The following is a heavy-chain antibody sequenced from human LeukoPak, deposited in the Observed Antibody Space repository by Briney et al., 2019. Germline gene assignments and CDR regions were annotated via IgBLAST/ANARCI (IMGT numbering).Heavy chain of an antibody. CDR3: ARKIAAAALYYFDY. Sequence: GGSLRLSCAASGFTFSSYWMSWVRQAPGKGLEWVANIKQDGSEKYYVDSVKGRFTISRDNAKNSLYLQMNSLRAEDTAVYYCARKIAAAALYYFDYWGQGTLVTVSS. CDR1: GFTFSSYW. CDR2: IKQDGSEK. V-gene: IGHV3-7*01. J-gene: IGHJ4*02. D-gene: IGHD6-13*01.